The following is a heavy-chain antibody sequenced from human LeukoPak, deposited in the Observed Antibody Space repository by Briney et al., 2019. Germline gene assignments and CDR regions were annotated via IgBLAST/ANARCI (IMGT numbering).Heavy chain of an antibody. V-gene: IGHV3-30*02. CDR3: AKDLEFDSFTFDY. CDR2: IRYDGSNK. J-gene: IGHJ4*02. D-gene: IGHD5-18*01. CDR1: GFAFSSYG. Sequence: GGSLRLSCAASGFAFSSYGMHWVRQAPGKGLEWVAFIRYDGSNKYYADSVKGRFTISRDNSKNTLYLQMNSLRAEDTAVYYCAKDLEFDSFTFDYWGQGTLVTVSS.